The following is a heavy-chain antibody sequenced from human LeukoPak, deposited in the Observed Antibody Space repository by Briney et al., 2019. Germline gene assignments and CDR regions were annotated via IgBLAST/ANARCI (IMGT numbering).Heavy chain of an antibody. J-gene: IGHJ4*02. Sequence: SVKVSCKASGGTFSSYAISWVRQAPGQGLEWMGGIIPIFGTANYAQKFQGRVTITADKSTSTAHMELSSLRSEDTAVYYCAVHVSNGAGYCSSASCYLLDYRGQGTLVTVSS. CDR3: AVHVSNGAGYCSSASCYLLDY. CDR2: IIPIFGTA. D-gene: IGHD2-2*01. V-gene: IGHV1-69*06. CDR1: GGTFSSYA.